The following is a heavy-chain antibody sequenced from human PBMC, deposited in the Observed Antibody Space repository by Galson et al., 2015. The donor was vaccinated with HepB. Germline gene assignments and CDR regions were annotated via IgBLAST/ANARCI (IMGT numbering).Heavy chain of an antibody. CDR3: TTTPGYSSSWPNFDY. V-gene: IGHV3-15*01. J-gene: IGHJ4*02. CDR2: IKSKTDGGTT. D-gene: IGHD6-13*01. CDR1: GFTFSNAW. Sequence: SLRLSCAASGFTFSNAWMSWVRQAPGKGLEWVGRIKSKTDGGTTYYAAPVKGRFTISRDDSKNTLYLQMNSLKTEDTAVYYCTTTPGYSSSWPNFDYWGQGTLVTVSS.